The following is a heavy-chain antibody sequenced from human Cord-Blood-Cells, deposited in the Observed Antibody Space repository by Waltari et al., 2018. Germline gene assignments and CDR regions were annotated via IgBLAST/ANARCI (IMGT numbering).Heavy chain of an antibody. Sequence: QVQLVQSGAEVKKPGASVKVSCKASGYTLTGSYMHWVRQAPGQGLERRGWINPSSVGTNYEQKFQGWVTITRDTSISTAYMELSRLRSDDTAVYYCARGTSYSSSWYRGDAFDIWGQGTMVTVSS. CDR1: GYTLTGSY. CDR3: ARGTSYSSSWYRGDAFDI. V-gene: IGHV1-2*04. D-gene: IGHD6-13*01. J-gene: IGHJ3*02. CDR2: INPSSVGT.